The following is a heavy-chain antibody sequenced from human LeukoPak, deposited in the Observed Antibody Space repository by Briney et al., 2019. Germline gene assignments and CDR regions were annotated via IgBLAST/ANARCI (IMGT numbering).Heavy chain of an antibody. CDR2: ISYDGSNK. CDR1: GFTFSSYA. Sequence: GRSLRLSCAASGFTFSSYAMHWVRQAPGKGLEWVAVISYDGSNKYYADSVKGRFTISRDNSKNTLYLQMNSLRAEDTAVYYCARNYYDSSRYYFTTIFDYWGQGTLVTVSS. V-gene: IGHV3-30-3*01. CDR3: ARNYYDSSRYYFTTIFDY. D-gene: IGHD3-22*01. J-gene: IGHJ4*02.